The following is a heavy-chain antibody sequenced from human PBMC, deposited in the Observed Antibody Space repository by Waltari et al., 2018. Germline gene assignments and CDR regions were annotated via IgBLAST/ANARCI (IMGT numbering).Heavy chain of an antibody. CDR1: GYTFISYS. Sequence: QVQLVQSGTEVKKPGATVKVSCKTSGYTFISYSMHWVRQAPGQRPEWMGWINVGNGDTKYSQEFQGRVTITSDTFARTTYMELRSLRSEDMAVYYCASSYYDSSGLDYWGQGTLVIVSS. D-gene: IGHD3-22*01. J-gene: IGHJ4*02. V-gene: IGHV1-3*03. CDR3: ASSYYDSSGLDY. CDR2: INVGNGDT.